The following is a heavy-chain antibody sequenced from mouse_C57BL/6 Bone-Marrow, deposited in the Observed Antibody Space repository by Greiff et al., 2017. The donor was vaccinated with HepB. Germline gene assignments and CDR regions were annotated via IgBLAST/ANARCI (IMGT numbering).Heavy chain of an antibody. D-gene: IGHD2-2*01. CDR3: ARQNGYPAWFAY. CDR2: ISSGGSYT. J-gene: IGHJ3*01. Sequence: VQLKESGGDLVKPGGSLKLSCAASGFTFSSYGMSWVRQTPDKRLEWVATISSGGSYTYYPDSVKGRFTISRDNAKNTLYLQMSSLKSEDTAMYYCARQNGYPAWFAYWGQGTLVTVSA. CDR1: GFTFSSYG. V-gene: IGHV5-6*01.